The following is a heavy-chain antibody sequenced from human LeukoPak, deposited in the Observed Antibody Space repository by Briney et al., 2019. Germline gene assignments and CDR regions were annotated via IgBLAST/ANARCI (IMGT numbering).Heavy chain of an antibody. V-gene: IGHV3-30*18. J-gene: IGHJ5*01. CDR1: GFTFSGYG. CDR2: ISYDGTNK. D-gene: IGHD6-13*01. Sequence: GRSLRLSCAASGFTFSGYGMHWVRQAPGKGLEWVAVISYDGTNKFYADSVKGRFTISRDNSKNTLFLQMNSLRAGDTAVYYCAKELYSTTWFDYWGQGTLVTVSS. CDR3: AKELYSTTWFDY.